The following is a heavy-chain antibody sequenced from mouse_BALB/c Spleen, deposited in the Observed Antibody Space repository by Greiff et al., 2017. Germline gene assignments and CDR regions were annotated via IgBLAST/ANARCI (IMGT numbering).Heavy chain of an antibody. Sequence: EVMLVESGGGLVKPGGSLKLSCAASGFTFSSYTMSWVRQTQEKRLEWVATISSGGSYTYYPDSVKGRFTISRDNAKNTLYLQMSSLKSEDTAMYYCTRDRYFDVWGAGTTVTVSS. J-gene: IGHJ1*01. CDR3: TRDRYFDV. V-gene: IGHV5-6-4*01. CDR1: GFTFSSYT. CDR2: ISSGGSYT.